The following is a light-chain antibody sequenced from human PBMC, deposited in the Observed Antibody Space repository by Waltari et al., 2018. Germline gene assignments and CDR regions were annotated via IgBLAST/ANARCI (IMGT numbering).Light chain of an antibody. CDR2: AAS. J-gene: IGKJ1*01. Sequence: AIRMTQSPSSLSASTGDRVTITCRASQGISSYLAWYQQKPGKAPKLLIYAASTLQSGVPSRFSGSGSGTDFTLTISCLQSEDFATYYCHQHYTTPWTFGQGTKVEIK. CDR3: HQHYTTPWT. CDR1: QGISSY. V-gene: IGKV1-8*01.